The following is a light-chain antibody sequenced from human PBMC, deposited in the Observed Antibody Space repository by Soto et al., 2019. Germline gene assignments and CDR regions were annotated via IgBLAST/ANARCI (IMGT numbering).Light chain of an antibody. CDR2: KAS. CDR3: QHYNSYSEA. J-gene: IGKJ1*01. CDR1: QTISSW. Sequence: DIQITQSPSTLSGTEGDRVTITCRASQTISSWLALYQQKPGKAPKLLIYKASTLKSGVPSRFSGSGSGTEFTLTISSLQPDDFATYYCQHYNSYSEAFGQGTKV. V-gene: IGKV1-5*03.